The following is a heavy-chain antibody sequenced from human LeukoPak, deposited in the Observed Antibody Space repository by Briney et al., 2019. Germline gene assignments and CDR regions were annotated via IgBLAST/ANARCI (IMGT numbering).Heavy chain of an antibody. CDR2: MNPNSGNT. D-gene: IGHD2-21*02. Sequence: ASVKVSCKASGYTFASYDINWVRQATGQGLEWMGWMNPNSGNTGYAQKFQGRVTMTRNTSISTAYMELSSLRSEDTAVYYCARGGGRVTAIRDWGQGTLVTVSS. V-gene: IGHV1-8*01. CDR3: ARGGGRVTAIRD. J-gene: IGHJ4*02. CDR1: GYTFASYD.